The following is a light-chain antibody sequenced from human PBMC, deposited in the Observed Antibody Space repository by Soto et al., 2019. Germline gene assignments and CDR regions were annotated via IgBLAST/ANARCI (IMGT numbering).Light chain of an antibody. CDR2: SAS. J-gene: IGKJ4*01. Sequence: DIQMTQSPSSLSASVGDRVTITCRASQSISSYLNWYQLKPGKAPKLLIYSASSLQSDVPSRFSGSGSGTDFTLTISSLQPEDFATYYCQQSYNTPLTFGGGTKVEIK. CDR1: QSISSY. CDR3: QQSYNTPLT. V-gene: IGKV1-39*01.